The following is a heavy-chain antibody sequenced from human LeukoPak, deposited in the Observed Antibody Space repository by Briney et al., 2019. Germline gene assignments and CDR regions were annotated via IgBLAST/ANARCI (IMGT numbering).Heavy chain of an antibody. D-gene: IGHD7-27*01. V-gene: IGHV3-23*01. CDR1: GFSFSTSA. CDR2: ISISGDAS. Sequence: GGSLRLSCIASGFSFSTSAMSWVRQAPGKGLEWVSSISISGDASYYADSVQGWFTISRDNSKHTLYLEMDTLRAEDTAVYYCASLTGDRSGYWGQGTLVTVSS. J-gene: IGHJ4*02. CDR3: ASLTGDRSGY.